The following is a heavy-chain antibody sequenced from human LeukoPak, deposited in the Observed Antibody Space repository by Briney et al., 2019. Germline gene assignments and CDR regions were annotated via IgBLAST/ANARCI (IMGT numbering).Heavy chain of an antibody. CDR3: ARGVAATAPIDY. CDR1: GGSISSYY. J-gene: IGHJ4*02. Sequence: PSETLSLTCTVSGGSISSYYWGWIRQPPGKGLEWIGSIYHSGSTYYNPSLKSRVTISVDTSKNQFSLKLSSVTAADTAVYYCARGVAATAPIDYWGQGTLVTVSS. CDR2: IYHSGST. D-gene: IGHD2-15*01. V-gene: IGHV4-38-2*02.